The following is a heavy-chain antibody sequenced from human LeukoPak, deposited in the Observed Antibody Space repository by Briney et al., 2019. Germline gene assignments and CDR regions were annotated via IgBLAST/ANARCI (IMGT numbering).Heavy chain of an antibody. CDR3: ARGRGSGSYYLNFDY. CDR1: GFTFSSYA. J-gene: IGHJ4*02. V-gene: IGHV3-30*04. Sequence: GGSLRLSCAASGFTFSSYAMSWVRQAPGKGLEWVAVISYDGSNKYYADSVKGRFTISRDNSKNTLYLQMNSLRAEDTAVYYCARGRGSGSYYLNFDYWGQGTLVTVSS. CDR2: ISYDGSNK. D-gene: IGHD3-10*01.